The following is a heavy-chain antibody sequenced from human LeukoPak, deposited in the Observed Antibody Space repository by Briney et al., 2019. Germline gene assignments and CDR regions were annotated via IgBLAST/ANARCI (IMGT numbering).Heavy chain of an antibody. CDR3: AKSWDY. Sequence: PGGSLRLSCAASGFTFSSYAMIWVRQAPGKGLEWVSSIGRSGESTYYADSVKGRFTISRDNSKNTPFLQMNSLRAEDTAVYYCAKSWDYWGQGTLVTVSS. CDR2: IGRSGEST. V-gene: IGHV3-23*01. CDR1: GFTFSSYA. J-gene: IGHJ4*02.